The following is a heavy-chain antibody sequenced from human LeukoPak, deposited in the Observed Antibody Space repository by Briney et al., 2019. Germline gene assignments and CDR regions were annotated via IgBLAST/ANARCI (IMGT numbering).Heavy chain of an antibody. Sequence: SETLSLTCTVSGGSISSSSYYWGWIRQPPGKGLEWIGSIYYSGSTYYNPSLKSRVTISVDTSKNQFSLKLSSVTAAGTAVYYCARQGQYYGSGSQFDYWGQGTLVTVSS. J-gene: IGHJ4*02. V-gene: IGHV4-39*01. CDR3: ARQGQYYGSGSQFDY. D-gene: IGHD3-10*01. CDR2: IYYSGST. CDR1: GGSISSSSYY.